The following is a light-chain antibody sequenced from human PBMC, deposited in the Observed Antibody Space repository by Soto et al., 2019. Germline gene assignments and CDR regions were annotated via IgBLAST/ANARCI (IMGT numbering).Light chain of an antibody. V-gene: IGLV1-47*01. J-gene: IGLJ2*01. Sequence: QSVLTQPPSASGTPGQRVTISCSGSTSSIGSNYVYWYQQLPGTAPKLLIYSNNQRPSGVPDRFSGPKSGTSASLAISGLRSEDEADYHCAAWDDSLSGLVFGGGTKLTVL. CDR2: SNN. CDR1: TSSIGSNY. CDR3: AAWDDSLSGLV.